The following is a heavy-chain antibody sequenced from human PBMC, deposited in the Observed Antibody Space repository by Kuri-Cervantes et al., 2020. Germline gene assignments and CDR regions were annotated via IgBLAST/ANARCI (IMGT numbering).Heavy chain of an antibody. CDR1: GFTFSSYG. V-gene: IGHV3-33*06. Sequence: LSLTCAASGFTFSSYGMHWVRQAPGKGLEWVAVIWYDGSNKYYADSVKGRFTISRDNSKNTLYLQMNSLRAEDTAVYYCAKEVAAARNYWGQGTLVTVSS. D-gene: IGHD6-13*01. CDR2: IWYDGSNK. J-gene: IGHJ4*02. CDR3: AKEVAAARNY.